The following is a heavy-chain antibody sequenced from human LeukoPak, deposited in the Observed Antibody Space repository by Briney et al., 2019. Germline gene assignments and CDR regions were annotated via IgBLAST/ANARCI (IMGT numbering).Heavy chain of an antibody. V-gene: IGHV3-23*01. D-gene: IGHD3-10*01. CDR2: ISGSGGST. CDR1: GFTFSSYA. J-gene: IGHJ4*02. Sequence: GGSLRLSCAASGFTFSSYAMSWVRQAPGKGLEWVSAISGSGGSTYYADSVKGRFTISRDNSKNTLYLQMNSLRAEDTAVYYCARDTYYYGSGSKSDYWGQGTLVTVSS. CDR3: ARDTYYYGSGSKSDY.